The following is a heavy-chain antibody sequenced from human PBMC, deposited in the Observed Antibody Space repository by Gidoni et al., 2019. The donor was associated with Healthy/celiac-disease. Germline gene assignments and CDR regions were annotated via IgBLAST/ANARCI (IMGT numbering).Heavy chain of an antibody. J-gene: IGHJ3*02. D-gene: IGHD6-19*01. CDR1: GFTFSSYA. V-gene: IGHV3-64D*06. CDR2: ISSNGGST. Sequence: EVQLVESGGGLVQPGGSLRLSCSASGFTFSSYAMHWVRQAPGKGLEYVSAISSNGGSTYYADSVKGRFTISRDNSKNTLYLQMSSLRAEDTAVYYCVKEGSSGWYLRAFDIWGQGTMVTVSS. CDR3: VKEGSSGWYLRAFDI.